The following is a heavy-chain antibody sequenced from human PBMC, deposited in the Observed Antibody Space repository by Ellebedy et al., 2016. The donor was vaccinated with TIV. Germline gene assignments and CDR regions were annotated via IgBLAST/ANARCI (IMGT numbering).Heavy chain of an antibody. CDR3: AKDGPGKGFDY. CDR1: GFTFNTYG. J-gene: IGHJ4*02. Sequence: PGGSLRLSCAASGFTFNTYGMHWVRQAPGKGLEWVAVISHDGSYEYYGDSVKGRFTISRDSSKNTLYLQMNSLRVEDTAVYYCAKDGPGKGFDYWGQGTLVTVSS. V-gene: IGHV3-30*18. CDR2: ISHDGSYE.